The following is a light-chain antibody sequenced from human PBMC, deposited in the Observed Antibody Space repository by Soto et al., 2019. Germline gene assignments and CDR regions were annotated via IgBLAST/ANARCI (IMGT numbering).Light chain of an antibody. CDR3: QQYNKWPLT. CDR1: QSASNN. J-gene: IGKJ1*01. Sequence: EIVMTQSPATLSVSPGERATLSCRASQSASNNLAWYQQTPGQAPRLLIYVASTKATGIPARFSGSGSGTEFTLTISSLQSEDFAVYYCQQYNKWPLTFGQGTKVEI. V-gene: IGKV3-15*01. CDR2: VAS.